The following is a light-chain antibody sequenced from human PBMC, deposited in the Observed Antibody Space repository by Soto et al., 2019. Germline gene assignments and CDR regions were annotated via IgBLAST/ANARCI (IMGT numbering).Light chain of an antibody. J-gene: IGKJ1*01. CDR1: QGISSW. Sequence: DVEVTQSPSSLSASVGDRVTITCRASQGISSWLAWYQQKPEKAPKLLIYAASTLQSGVPSRFSGSGSGTDFTLTISCLQSEDFATYYCPQYYSYPWPFGQGTNVDIK. V-gene: IGKV1D-16*01. CDR2: AAS. CDR3: PQYYSYPWP.